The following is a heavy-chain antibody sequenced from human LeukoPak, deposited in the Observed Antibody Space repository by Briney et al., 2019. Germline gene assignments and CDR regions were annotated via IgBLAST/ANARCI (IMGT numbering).Heavy chain of an antibody. J-gene: IGHJ5*02. CDR1: GGSTSSFY. CDR3: ARATYYYGSGSAARFDP. V-gene: IGHV4-4*07. CDR2: IYTSGST. Sequence: PSETLSLTCTVSGGSTSSFYWSWIRQPAGKGLEWIGRIYTSGSTNYNPSLKSRVTMSVDTSKNQFSLKLSSVTAADTAVYYCARATYYYGSGSAARFDPWGQGTLVTVSS. D-gene: IGHD3-10*01.